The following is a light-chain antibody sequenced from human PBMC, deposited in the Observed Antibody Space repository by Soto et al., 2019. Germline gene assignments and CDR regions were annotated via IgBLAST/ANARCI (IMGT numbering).Light chain of an antibody. CDR2: GAS. V-gene: IGKV3-15*01. CDR1: ESVSRN. J-gene: IGKJ4*01. CDR3: QQSSKWPLT. Sequence: EIVVTQSPVTLSVSPGERVTLSCRASESVSRNLAWYQQKPGQTPRLLIYGASTRATGVPARFSGSGSGTDFILAITSLQSEDFAVYFCQQSSKWPLTFGGGTKVEFK.